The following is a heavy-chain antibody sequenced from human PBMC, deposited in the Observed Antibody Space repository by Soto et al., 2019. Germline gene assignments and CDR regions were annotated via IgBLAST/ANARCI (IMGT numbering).Heavy chain of an antibody. CDR1: GYIFTTFG. J-gene: IGHJ4*02. CDR3: AKEYCDSSRCYLPDY. Sequence: VASVKVSCKASGYIFTTFGISWVRQAPGQGLEWMGWIDPKNGNTKDAQKFQGRVTMTTDTSTSTAYMELRSLRSDDTAVYYCAKEYCDSSRCYLPDYWGQGALVTVSS. CDR2: IDPKNGNT. V-gene: IGHV1-18*01. D-gene: IGHD2-2*01.